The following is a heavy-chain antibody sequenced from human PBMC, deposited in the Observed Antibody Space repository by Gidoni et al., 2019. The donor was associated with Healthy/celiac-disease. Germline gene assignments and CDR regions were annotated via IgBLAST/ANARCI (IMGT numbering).Heavy chain of an antibody. J-gene: IGHJ5*02. Sequence: QVQLVQSGAEVKKPGSSVKVSCKASGGTFSSYAISRVRQAPGQGLEWMGGIIPFFGTANYAQKFQGRVTITADESTSTAYMELSSLRSEDTAVYYCARSDRIGYYDSNWFDPWGQGTLVTVSS. V-gene: IGHV1-69*01. CDR3: ARSDRIGYYDSNWFDP. D-gene: IGHD3-22*01. CDR1: GGTFSSYA. CDR2: IIPFFGTA.